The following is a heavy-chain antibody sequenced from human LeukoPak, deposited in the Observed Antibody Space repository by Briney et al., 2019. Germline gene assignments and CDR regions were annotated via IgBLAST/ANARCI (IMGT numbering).Heavy chain of an antibody. CDR2: ISYDGSDK. CDR3: AKDRDIAAAGYYFDY. D-gene: IGHD6-13*01. Sequence: GGSLRLSCAASGFTFSNYGMHWVRQAPGKGLEWVAVISYDGSDKYYADSVKGRFTISRDNSKNTLYLQMNSLRAEDTAVYYCAKDRDIAAAGYYFDYWGQGNLVTVSS. CDR1: GFTFSNYG. J-gene: IGHJ4*02. V-gene: IGHV3-30*18.